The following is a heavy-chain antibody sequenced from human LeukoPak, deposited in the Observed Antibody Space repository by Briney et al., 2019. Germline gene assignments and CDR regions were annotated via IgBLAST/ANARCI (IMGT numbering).Heavy chain of an antibody. V-gene: IGHV4-34*01. D-gene: IGHD3-10*01. J-gene: IGHJ4*02. CDR3: ARRGSGSYPSDY. CDR1: GGSFSGYY. CDR2: INHSGST. Sequence: SETLSLTCAVYGGSFSGYYRSWIRQPPGKGLEWIGEINHSGSTNYNPSLKSRVTISVDASKNQFSLKLSSVTAADTAVYYCARRGSGSYPSDYWGQGTLVTVSS.